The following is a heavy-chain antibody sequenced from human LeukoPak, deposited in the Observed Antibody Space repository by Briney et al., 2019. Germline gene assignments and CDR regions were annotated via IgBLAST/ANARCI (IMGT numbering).Heavy chain of an antibody. D-gene: IGHD5-18*01. CDR1: GFTFFTYG. CDR2: ISYDGRSK. CDR3: ASLADTDAFDI. V-gene: IGHV3-30*04. J-gene: IGHJ3*02. Sequence: GGSLRLSCAASGFTFFTYGFHWVRQAPGKGLEWVALISYDGRSKYYADSVKGRFTISRDISENTLSLQMNSLRAEDTGVYSCASLADTDAFDIWGQGTVVTVSS.